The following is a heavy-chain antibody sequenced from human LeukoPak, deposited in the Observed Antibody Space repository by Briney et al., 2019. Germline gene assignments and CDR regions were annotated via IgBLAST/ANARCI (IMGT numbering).Heavy chain of an antibody. J-gene: IGHJ4*02. CDR3: ARRGGSFTPDY. D-gene: IGHD1-26*01. CDR2: IYPGDSDT. V-gene: IGHV5-51*01. CDR1: GYSFTSYW. Sequence: GESLKISCKGSGYSFTSYWIAWVRQTPGKGLEWMGIIYPGDSDTRYSPSFQGQVTISADKSISTAYLQGSSLEASDTAMYYCARRGGSFTPDYWGQGTLVTVSS.